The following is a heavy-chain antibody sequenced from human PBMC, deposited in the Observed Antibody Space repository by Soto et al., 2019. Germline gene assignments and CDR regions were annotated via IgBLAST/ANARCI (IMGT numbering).Heavy chain of an antibody. CDR3: AREDFDSEIYYGMDV. CDR2: IIPIFNAI. Sequence: QVQLVQSGSSVKKPGSSVKVSCKASGGTFSSYAISWVRQAPGQGLEWMGGIIPIFNAIPYAQKFQGRVTITADESTSTAYMELSSLRSEDTAVYYCAREDFDSEIYYGMDVWGQGTTVTVSS. V-gene: IGHV1-69*01. D-gene: IGHD3-3*01. CDR1: GGTFSSYA. J-gene: IGHJ6*02.